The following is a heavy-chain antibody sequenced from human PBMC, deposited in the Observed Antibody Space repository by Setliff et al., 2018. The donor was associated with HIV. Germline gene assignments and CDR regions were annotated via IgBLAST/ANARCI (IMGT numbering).Heavy chain of an antibody. CDR2: INGDGSKT. CDR1: GFTFTYHA. D-gene: IGHD3-16*01. V-gene: IGHV3-74*03. CDR3: ARGGITVGGYTLVGDRLWDH. J-gene: IGHJ4*02. Sequence: GGSLRLSCAASGFTFTYHAMTWVRQAPGKGLEWVAGINGDGSKTMYADSVRGRFTISRDNAKNTLYLQMNNLRVDDTAMYYCARGGITVGGYTLVGDRLWDHWGQGTPVTVSS.